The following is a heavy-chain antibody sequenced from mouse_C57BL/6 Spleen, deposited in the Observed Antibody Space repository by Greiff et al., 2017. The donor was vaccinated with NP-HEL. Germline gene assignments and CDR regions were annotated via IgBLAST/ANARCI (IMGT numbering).Heavy chain of an antibody. D-gene: IGHD1-1*01. J-gene: IGHJ1*03. V-gene: IGHV1-82*01. CDR3: AREGHGRGYFDV. CDR1: GYAFSSSW. Sequence: QVQLQQSGPELVKPGASVKISCKASGYAFSSSWMNWVKQRPGKGLEWIGRIYPGDGDTNYNGKFKGKATLTADKSSSTAYMQLSSLTSEDSAVYCCAREGHGRGYFDVWGTGTTVTVSS. CDR2: IYPGDGDT.